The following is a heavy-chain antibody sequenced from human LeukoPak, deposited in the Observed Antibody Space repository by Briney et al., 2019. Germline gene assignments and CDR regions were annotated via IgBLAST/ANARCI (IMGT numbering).Heavy chain of an antibody. V-gene: IGHV3-74*03. CDR2: INSDGSST. CDR1: GFPFSSDW. CDR3: ASRWWYFDL. Sequence: TGGSLRLSCAASGFPFSSDWMHWVRQAPGKGLVWVSRINSDGSSTTYAASVKGRFTISRDNAKNTLYLQMNSLRAEDTALYYCASRWWYFDLWGRGTLVTVSS. D-gene: IGHD6-13*01. J-gene: IGHJ2*01.